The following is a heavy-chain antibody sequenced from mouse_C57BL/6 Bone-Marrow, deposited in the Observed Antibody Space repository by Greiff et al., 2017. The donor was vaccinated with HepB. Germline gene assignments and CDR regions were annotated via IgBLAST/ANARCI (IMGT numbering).Heavy chain of an antibody. CDR1: GYTFTSYW. Sequence: VQLQQPGAELVMPGASVKLSCKASGYTFTSYWMHWVKQRPGQGLEWIGEIDPSDSYTNYNQKFKGKSTLTVDKSSSTAYMQLSSLTSEDSAVYYCARSCITTVVARYYFDYWGQGTTLTVSS. V-gene: IGHV1-69*01. CDR2: IDPSDSYT. D-gene: IGHD1-1*01. CDR3: ARSCITTVVARYYFDY. J-gene: IGHJ2*01.